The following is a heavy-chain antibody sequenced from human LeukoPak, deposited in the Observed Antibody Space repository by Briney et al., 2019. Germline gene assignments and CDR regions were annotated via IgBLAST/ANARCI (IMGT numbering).Heavy chain of an antibody. CDR2: IYYSGST. Sequence: SETLSLTCPVSGGSISSSSYYWGWIRQPPGKGLEWIGSIYYSGSTYYNPSLKSRVTISVDTSKNQFSLKLSSVTAADTAVYYCARHVKYYYDSSGYSDAFDIWGQGTMVTVSS. CDR1: GGSISSSSYY. D-gene: IGHD3-22*01. J-gene: IGHJ3*02. V-gene: IGHV4-39*01. CDR3: ARHVKYYYDSSGYSDAFDI.